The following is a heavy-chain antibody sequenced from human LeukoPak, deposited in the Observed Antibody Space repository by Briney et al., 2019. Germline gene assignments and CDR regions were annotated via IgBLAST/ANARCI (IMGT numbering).Heavy chain of an antibody. CDR1: GFTFGRYG. Sequence: GGSLRLSCAASGFTFGRYGMNWVRQAPGKGLEWLSYIGSTSTTMYYVDSVKGRFTISRDNAKNSLYLQMNSLRDEDTAVYYCARGFYGSGTYLFDYWGQGTLVTVSS. D-gene: IGHD3-10*01. J-gene: IGHJ4*02. V-gene: IGHV3-48*02. CDR2: IGSTSTTM. CDR3: ARGFYGSGTYLFDY.